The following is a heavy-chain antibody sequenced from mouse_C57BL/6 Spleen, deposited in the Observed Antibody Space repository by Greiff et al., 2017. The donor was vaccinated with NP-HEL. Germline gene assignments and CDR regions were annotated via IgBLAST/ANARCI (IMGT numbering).Heavy chain of an antibody. CDR2: FYPGSGSI. CDR1: GYTFTEYT. CDR3: ARTRGNYLDY. Sequence: VQLQQSGAELVKPGASVKLSCKASGYTFTEYTIHWVKQRSGQGLEWIGWFYPGSGSIKYNEKFKSKATLTVDKPSSTAYMQLSSLTSEDSAVYYCARTRGNYLDYWGQGTTLTVSS. J-gene: IGHJ2*01. V-gene: IGHV1-62-2*01.